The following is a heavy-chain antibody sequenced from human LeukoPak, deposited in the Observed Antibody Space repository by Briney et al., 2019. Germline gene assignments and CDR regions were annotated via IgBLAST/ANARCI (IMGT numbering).Heavy chain of an antibody. CDR2: INTNTGNP. V-gene: IGHV7-4-1*02. D-gene: IGHD4-17*01. CDR1: GYTFTSYA. Sequence: ASVKVSCKASGYTFTSYAMNWVRQAPGQGLEWMGWINTNTGNPTYAQGFTGRFVFSLDTSVSTAYLQISSLKAEDTAVYYCARGVSGTDYGDYDWFDPWGQGTLVTVSS. CDR3: ARGVSGTDYGDYDWFDP. J-gene: IGHJ5*02.